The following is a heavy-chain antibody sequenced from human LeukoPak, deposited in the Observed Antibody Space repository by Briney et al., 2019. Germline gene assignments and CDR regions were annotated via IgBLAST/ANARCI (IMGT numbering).Heavy chain of an antibody. CDR3: AKEFSTPLGSDYYYYYMDV. J-gene: IGHJ6*03. CDR1: GFTFSSYA. V-gene: IGHV3-23*01. D-gene: IGHD2/OR15-2a*01. Sequence: GGSLRLSCAASGFTFSSYAMSWVRQAPGEGREWVSAISGSGGSTYYADSVKGRFTISRYNSKNTLYLQMNSLRAEDTAVYYCAKEFSTPLGSDYYYYYMDVWGKGTTVTVSS. CDR2: ISGSGGST.